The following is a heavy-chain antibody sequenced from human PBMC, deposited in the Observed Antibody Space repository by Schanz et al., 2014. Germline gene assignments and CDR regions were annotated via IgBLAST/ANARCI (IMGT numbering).Heavy chain of an antibody. CDR1: GYNITSND. CDR2: MNPNSGNT. V-gene: IGHV1-8*01. Sequence: QAQLVQSGAEMKKPGASVKVSCKASGYNITSNDVTWVRQATGQGLEWMGWMNPNSGNTGYAQKFQGRVTMTRNTSISTAYMELSSLRSEDTAVYYCARLGTGMAVAGSVIYSYYYYMDVWGEGTTVTVSS. CDR3: ARLGTGMAVAGSVIYSYYYYMDV. J-gene: IGHJ6*03. D-gene: IGHD6-19*01.